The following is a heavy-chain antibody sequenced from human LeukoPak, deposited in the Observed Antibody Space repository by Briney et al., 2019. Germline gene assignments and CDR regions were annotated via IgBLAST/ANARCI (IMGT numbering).Heavy chain of an antibody. CDR3: AGVFGDFQH. J-gene: IGHJ1*01. Sequence: KPSETLSLTCTVSGGSISSYYWSWIRQPPGKGLEWIGYIYYSGSTNYNPSLKGRVTISVGTSKNQFSLKLSSVTAADTAVYYCAGVFGDFQHWGQGTLVTVSS. D-gene: IGHD3-16*01. CDR2: IYYSGST. CDR1: GGSISSYY. V-gene: IGHV4-59*08.